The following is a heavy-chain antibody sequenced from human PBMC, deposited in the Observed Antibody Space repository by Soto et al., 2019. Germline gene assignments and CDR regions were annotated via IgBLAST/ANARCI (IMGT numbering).Heavy chain of an antibody. CDR2: IIPIFGTA. CDR1: GGTFSSYA. V-gene: IGHV1-69*13. J-gene: IGHJ6*02. CDR3: ARSQHITVTMYYYYYVMDV. Sequence: SVKVSCKASGGTFSSYAISWVRQAPGQGLEWMGGIIPIFGTANYAQKFQGRVTITADESTSTAYMELSSLRSEDTAVYYCARSQHITVTMYYYYYVMDVWGQGTTVTVSS. D-gene: IGHD4-17*01.